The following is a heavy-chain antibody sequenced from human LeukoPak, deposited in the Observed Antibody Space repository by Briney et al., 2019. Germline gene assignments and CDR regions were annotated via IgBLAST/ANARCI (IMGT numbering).Heavy chain of an antibody. CDR2: IYPDESDT. Sequence: GESLKISCKGSGYSFSNYWIGWVRQLPGKGLEWMGIIYPDESDTRYSPSFQGQVTISADKSISTAYLQWSSLKASDTAIYYCARHEGGGWYIDYWGQGTLVTVSS. CDR3: ARHEGGGWYIDY. CDR1: GYSFSNYW. J-gene: IGHJ4*02. V-gene: IGHV5-51*01. D-gene: IGHD6-19*01.